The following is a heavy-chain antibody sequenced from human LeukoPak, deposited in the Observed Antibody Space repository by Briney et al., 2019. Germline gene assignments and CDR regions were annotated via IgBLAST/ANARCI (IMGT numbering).Heavy chain of an antibody. Sequence: GGSLRLSCAASGFTFSSYAMSWVRQAPGKGLEWVSAISGSGGSTYYADSVKGRFTISRDNSKNTLYPQMNSLRAEDTAVYYCAKVYSSGWYQAFDYWGQGTLVTVSS. D-gene: IGHD6-19*01. V-gene: IGHV3-23*01. CDR2: ISGSGGST. J-gene: IGHJ4*02. CDR1: GFTFSSYA. CDR3: AKVYSSGWYQAFDY.